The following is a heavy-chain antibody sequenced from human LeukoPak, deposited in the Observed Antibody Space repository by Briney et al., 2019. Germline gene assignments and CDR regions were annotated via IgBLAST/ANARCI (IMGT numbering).Heavy chain of an antibody. D-gene: IGHD3-22*01. CDR3: ARSPRARDYDSSGYYYPSIWYFDL. Sequence: GGSLRLSCAASGFTFRSYDMHWVRQATGKGLEWVSAIGTAGDTYYPGSVRGRFTISRENAKNSLYLQMNSLRAGDTAVYYCARSPRARDYDSSGYYYPSIWYFDLWGRGTLVTVSS. V-gene: IGHV3-13*01. CDR1: GFTFRSYD. CDR2: IGTAGDT. J-gene: IGHJ2*01.